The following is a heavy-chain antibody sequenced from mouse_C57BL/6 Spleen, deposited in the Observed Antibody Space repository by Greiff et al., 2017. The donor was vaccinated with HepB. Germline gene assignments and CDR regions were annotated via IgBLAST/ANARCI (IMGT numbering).Heavy chain of an antibody. CDR3: ARRYYGSSHARYFDV. CDR1: GYTFTSYW. CDR2: IDPSDSYT. D-gene: IGHD1-1*01. J-gene: IGHJ1*03. V-gene: IGHV1-50*01. Sequence: QVQLQQPGAELVKPGASVKLSCKASGYTFTSYWMQWVKQRPGQGLEWIGEIDPSDSYTNYNQKFKGKATLTVDTSSSTAYMQRSSLTAEDSAVYYCARRYYGSSHARYFDVWGTGTTVTVSS.